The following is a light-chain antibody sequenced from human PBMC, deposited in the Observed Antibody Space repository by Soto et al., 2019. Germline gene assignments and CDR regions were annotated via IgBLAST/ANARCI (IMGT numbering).Light chain of an antibody. Sequence: QSALTQPPSASGSPGQSVTISCTGTSSDVGAYKYVSWYQQHPGKAPKLMIYEVSKRPSGVPDRFSGSKSGNTASLTVSGLQADDEADYYCSSYVGNNNYVFGTGTKVTVL. CDR2: EVS. CDR1: SSDVGAYKY. CDR3: SSYVGNNNYV. V-gene: IGLV2-8*01. J-gene: IGLJ1*01.